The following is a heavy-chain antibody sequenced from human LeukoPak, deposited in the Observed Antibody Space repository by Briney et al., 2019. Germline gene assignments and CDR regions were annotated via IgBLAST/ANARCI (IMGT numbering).Heavy chain of an antibody. CDR2: ISSSSFKI. D-gene: IGHD6-13*01. V-gene: IGHV3-48*04. CDR3: VRDPSYGSSWYYYMDV. J-gene: IGHJ6*03. CDR1: EFTFVRYA. Sequence: SGGSLRLSCAASEFTFVRYAMNWVRQAPGKGLEWVSYISSSSFKIGYADSVKGRSTISRDNSKNSLYLQMDSLRVEDTAVYYCVRDPSYGSSWYYYMDVWGKGTTVTVSS.